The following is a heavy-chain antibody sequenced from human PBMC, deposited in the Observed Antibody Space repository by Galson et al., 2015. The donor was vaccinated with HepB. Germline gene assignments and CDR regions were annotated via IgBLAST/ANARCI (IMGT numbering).Heavy chain of an antibody. CDR2: INPSTGDT. J-gene: IGHJ4*02. CDR1: AYSFTVYY. CDR3: ARGGTYGELDY. Sequence: SVKVSCKASAYSFTVYYIHWVRQAPGQGLEWMAWINPSTGDTTSTLKFQGRVTLTRDTSVSTAYMELSRLRSDDTAIYYCARGGTYGELDYWGQGTLVTVSS. D-gene: IGHD4/OR15-4a*01. V-gene: IGHV1-2*02.